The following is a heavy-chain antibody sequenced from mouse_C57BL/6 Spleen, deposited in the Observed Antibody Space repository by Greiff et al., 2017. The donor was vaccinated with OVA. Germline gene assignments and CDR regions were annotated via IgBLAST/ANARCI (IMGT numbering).Heavy chain of an antibody. CDR3: TTWPAPFAY. V-gene: IGHV14-4*01. J-gene: IGHJ3*01. CDR1: GFNIKDDY. Sequence: VQLQQSGAELVRPGASVKLSCTASGFNIKDDYMHWVKQRPEQGLEWIGWIDPENGDTEYASKFQGKATITADTSSNTAYLQLSSLTSEDTAVSYCTTWPAPFAYWGQGTLVTVSA. CDR2: IDPENGDT.